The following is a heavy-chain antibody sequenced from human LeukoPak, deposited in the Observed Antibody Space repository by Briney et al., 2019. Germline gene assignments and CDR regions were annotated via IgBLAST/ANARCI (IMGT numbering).Heavy chain of an antibody. CDR1: GYSISSGYY. J-gene: IGHJ4*02. D-gene: IGHD3-10*01. Sequence: SETLSLTCTVSGYSISSGYYWGWIRQPPGKGLEWIGSIYHSGSTYYSPSLESRLTMSLDTSRNQFSLKLSSVTAADTAVYYCARTMVRGVIIIRGFDYWGQGTLVTVSS. CDR2: IYHSGST. CDR3: ARTMVRGVIIIRGFDY. V-gene: IGHV4-38-2*02.